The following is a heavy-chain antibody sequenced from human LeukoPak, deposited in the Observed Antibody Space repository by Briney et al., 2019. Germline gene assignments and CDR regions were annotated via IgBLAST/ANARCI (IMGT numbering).Heavy chain of an antibody. CDR2: ISSNGGTT. J-gene: IGHJ4*02. Sequence: GGSLRLSCSASGFTFSDYVMYWVRQAPGKGLEYVSAISSNGGTTYYADSVKGRFTISRDNSENTLYLQMRSLRAEDTAVYYCVNNYGSGSRYFDYWGQGTLVTVSS. CDR3: VNNYGSGSRYFDY. CDR1: GFTFSDYV. D-gene: IGHD3-10*01. V-gene: IGHV3-64D*09.